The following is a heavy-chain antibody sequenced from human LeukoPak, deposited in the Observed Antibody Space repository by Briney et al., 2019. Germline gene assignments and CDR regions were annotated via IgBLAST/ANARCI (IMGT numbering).Heavy chain of an antibody. CDR1: GFNFSDYH. J-gene: IGHJ4*02. V-gene: IGHV3-11*04. Sequence: SGGSLRLSCEVSGFNFSDYHISWIRQAPGKGLECISHISSSGSTIYYADSVKGRFTISRDNTKNSLYLQVNSLRAEDTGVYYCARDRYYGYDGFDYWGRGMLVTVSS. CDR3: ARDRYYGYDGFDY. D-gene: IGHD5-12*01. CDR2: ISSSGSTI.